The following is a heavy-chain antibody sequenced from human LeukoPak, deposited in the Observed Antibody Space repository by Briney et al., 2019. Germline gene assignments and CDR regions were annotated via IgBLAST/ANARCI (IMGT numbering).Heavy chain of an antibody. J-gene: IGHJ3*02. V-gene: IGHV3-23*01. Sequence: PGGSLRLSCAASGFTFSSYAMSWVRQAPGKGLERVSAISGSGGSTYYADSVKGRFTISRDNSKNTLYLQMNSLRAEDTAVYYCAKDYYGSGSYFGVFDIWGQGTMVTVSS. CDR3: AKDYYGSGSYFGVFDI. D-gene: IGHD3-10*01. CDR2: ISGSGGST. CDR1: GFTFSSYA.